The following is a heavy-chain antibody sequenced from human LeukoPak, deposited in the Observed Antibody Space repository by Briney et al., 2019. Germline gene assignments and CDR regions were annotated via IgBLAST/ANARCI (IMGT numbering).Heavy chain of an antibody. D-gene: IGHD3-3*01. Sequence: GGSLRLSCAASGFTLSSYPVTWVRQAPGKGLEWVSAISNGGGSTNYADSVKGRFTISRDNPMNTVFLQMNSLRAEDTAVYYCATGGPGFLEWLPLDNWGQGTLATVSS. CDR1: GFTLSSYP. J-gene: IGHJ4*02. CDR3: ATGGPGFLEWLPLDN. V-gene: IGHV3-23*01. CDR2: ISNGGGST.